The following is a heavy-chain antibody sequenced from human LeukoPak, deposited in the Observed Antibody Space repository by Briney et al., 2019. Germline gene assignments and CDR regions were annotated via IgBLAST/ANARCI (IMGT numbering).Heavy chain of an antibody. CDR2: LYTSGST. J-gene: IGHJ4*02. D-gene: IGHD3-22*01. V-gene: IGHV4-61*02. Sequence: SQTLSLTCTVSGGSISSGSYYWSWIRQPAGKGLEWIGRLYTSGSTEYNPSLKSRVTISLDTSKNQFSLRLSSVTAADTAVYYCAREGHYDSSAYVYYFAYWGQGTLVTVSS. CDR1: GGSISSGSYY. CDR3: AREGHYDSSAYVYYFAY.